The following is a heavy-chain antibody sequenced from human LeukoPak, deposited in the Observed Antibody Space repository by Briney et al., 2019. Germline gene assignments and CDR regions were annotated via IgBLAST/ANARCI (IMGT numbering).Heavy chain of an antibody. CDR1: GFSFSNYA. CDR2: IRGGDET. CDR3: AKANWVSNADAVW. J-gene: IGHJ4*02. Sequence: EPGGSLRLSCAASGFSFSNYAMSWVRQAPARGPEWVSSIRGGDETFYADSVKGRFTLSRDDSRNTVCLQLNNLRVEDTAIYYCAKANWVSNADAVWWGQGTQVTVSS. D-gene: IGHD1-1*01. V-gene: IGHV3-23*01.